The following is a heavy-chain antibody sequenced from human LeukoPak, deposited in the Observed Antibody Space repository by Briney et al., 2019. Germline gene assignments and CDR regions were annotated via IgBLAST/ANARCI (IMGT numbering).Heavy chain of an antibody. Sequence: PSETLSLTCSVSGGSIRSLGYSWGWIRQPPGRGLEWIASMYYTGTTYYNPSLKSRVTMSVDTSKNQFSLKLNSVTAADTAVYYCARQNFDSIGYYFGLWGQGILVTVSS. CDR1: GGSIRSLGYS. CDR2: MYYTGTT. D-gene: IGHD3-22*01. J-gene: IGHJ4*02. CDR3: ARQNFDSIGYYFGL. V-gene: IGHV4-39*07.